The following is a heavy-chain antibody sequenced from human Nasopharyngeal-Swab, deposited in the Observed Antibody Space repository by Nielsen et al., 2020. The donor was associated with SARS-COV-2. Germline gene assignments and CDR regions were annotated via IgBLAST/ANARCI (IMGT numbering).Heavy chain of an antibody. V-gene: IGHV1-18*01. CDR3: ARVVPRGAFDI. Sequence: ASVKVSCKASGYTFSSFGISWVRQAPGQGLEWMGWISAYNGNTNYAQNLQGRVTMTTDTSTSTAYMELRSLRSDDTAVYYCARVVPRGAFDIWGQGTMVTVSS. CDR2: ISAYNGNT. CDR1: GYTFSSFG. J-gene: IGHJ3*02. D-gene: IGHD2-2*01.